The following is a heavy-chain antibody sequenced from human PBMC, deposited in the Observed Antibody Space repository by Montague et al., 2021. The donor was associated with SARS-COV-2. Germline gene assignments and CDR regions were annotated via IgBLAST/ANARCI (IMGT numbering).Heavy chain of an antibody. J-gene: IGHJ3*02. V-gene: IGHV4-39*07. D-gene: IGHD6-19*01. CDR1: GGSVSSSGYY. CDR3: ARGSGWMGNAFDI. Sequence: SETLSLTCTVSGGSVSSSGYYWGWIRQPPGKGLEWIGSIYYSGSTNYNPSLKSRVTISVDTSKNQFSLKPSSVTAADAAVYYCARGSGWMGNAFDIWGQGTMVTVSS. CDR2: IYYSGST.